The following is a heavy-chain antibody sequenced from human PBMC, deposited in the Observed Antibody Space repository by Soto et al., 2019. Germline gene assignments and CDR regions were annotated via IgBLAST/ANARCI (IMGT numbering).Heavy chain of an antibody. CDR1: GGSISSYY. J-gene: IGHJ4*02. V-gene: IGHV4-59*01. CDR3: ARVNYDILTGYYRYYFDY. Sequence: SETLSLTCTVSGGSISSYYWSWIRQPPGKGLEWIGYIYYSGSTNYNPSLKSRVTISVDTSKNQFSLKLSSVTAADTAVYYCARVNYDILTGYYRYYFDYWGQGTLVTVSS. D-gene: IGHD3-9*01. CDR2: IYYSGST.